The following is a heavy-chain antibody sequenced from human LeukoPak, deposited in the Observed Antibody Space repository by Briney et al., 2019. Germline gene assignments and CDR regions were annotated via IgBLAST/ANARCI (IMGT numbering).Heavy chain of an antibody. Sequence: QPGGSLRLSCAASGFTFSSYSMNWVRQAPGKGLEWVSYISSSSSTIYYADSVKGRFTISRDNAKNSLYLQMNSLRAEDTAVYYCARDPTYYYDSSVLGYWGQGTLVTVSS. CDR1: GFTFSSYS. CDR2: ISSSSSTI. V-gene: IGHV3-48*04. CDR3: ARDPTYYYDSSVLGY. D-gene: IGHD3-22*01. J-gene: IGHJ4*02.